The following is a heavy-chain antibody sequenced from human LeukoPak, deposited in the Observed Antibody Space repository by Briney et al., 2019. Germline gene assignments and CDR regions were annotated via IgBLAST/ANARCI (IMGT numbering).Heavy chain of an antibody. D-gene: IGHD3-9*01. J-gene: IGHJ4*02. V-gene: IGHV3-30*18. CDR2: ISYDGSNK. CDR3: AKDGGYFDWFGDY. CDR1: GFTFSSYG. Sequence: PGGSLRLSRAASGFTFSSYGMHWVRQAPGKGLEWVAVISYDGSNKYYADSVKGRFTIPRDNSKNTLYLQMNSLRAEDTAVYYCAKDGGYFDWFGDYWGQGTLVTVSS.